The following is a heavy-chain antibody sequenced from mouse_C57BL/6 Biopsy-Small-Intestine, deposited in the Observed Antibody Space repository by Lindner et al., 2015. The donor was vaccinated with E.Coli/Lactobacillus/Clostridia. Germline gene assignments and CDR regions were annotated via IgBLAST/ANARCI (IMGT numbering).Heavy chain of an antibody. CDR1: GFAFTTDS. Sequence: SVKVSCKASGFAFTTDSMHWVRQAPGQGLEWMGIVNPRDPATDYALKFQGRVTMTRDTSASTFYMELSSLRPEDTAVYSCARHQPQEMVVPAAPLDYWGQGTLVTVSS. D-gene: IGHD1-1*01. J-gene: IGHJ4*01. CDR3: ARHQPQEMVVPAAPLDY. CDR2: VNPRDPAT. V-gene: IGHV1-53*01.